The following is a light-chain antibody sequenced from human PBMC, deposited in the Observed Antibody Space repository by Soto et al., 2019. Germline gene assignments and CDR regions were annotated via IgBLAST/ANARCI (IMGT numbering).Light chain of an antibody. J-gene: IGKJ1*01. CDR3: QQYGSSSKT. Sequence: EIVMTQSPATLSVSPGERATLSCRASQSVSSNLAWYQQKPGQAPRLLIYGASTRATGIPARFSGSGSGTDFTLTISRLEPEDSAVYYCQQYGSSSKTFGQGTKVDIK. CDR1: QSVSSN. V-gene: IGKV3-15*01. CDR2: GAS.